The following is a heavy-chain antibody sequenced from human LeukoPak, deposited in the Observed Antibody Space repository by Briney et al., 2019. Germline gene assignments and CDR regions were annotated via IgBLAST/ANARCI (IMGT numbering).Heavy chain of an antibody. CDR1: GGSISSSSYY. Sequence: SETLSLTCTVSGGSISSSSYYWRWIRQPPGTGLEWIAYIYYSGSTNYNPSLKSRVTISVDTSKNQFSLKLSSVTAADTAVYYCARGYSSGWYNWFDPWGQGTLVTVSS. CDR2: IYYSGST. J-gene: IGHJ5*02. V-gene: IGHV4-61*01. CDR3: ARGYSSGWYNWFDP. D-gene: IGHD6-19*01.